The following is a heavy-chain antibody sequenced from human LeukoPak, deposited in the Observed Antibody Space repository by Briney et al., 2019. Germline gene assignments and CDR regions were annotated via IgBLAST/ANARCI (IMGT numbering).Heavy chain of an antibody. D-gene: IGHD3-10*02. V-gene: IGHV3-23*01. CDR1: GFTFDDYG. Sequence: GGSLRLSCAASGFTFDDYGMSWVRQAPGKGLEWVSSISGSGGSTHYADSVKGRFTISRDNAKNSLYLQMNSLRAEDTAVYYCAELGITMIGGVWGKGTTVTISS. CDR3: AELGITMIGGV. CDR2: ISGSGGST. J-gene: IGHJ6*04.